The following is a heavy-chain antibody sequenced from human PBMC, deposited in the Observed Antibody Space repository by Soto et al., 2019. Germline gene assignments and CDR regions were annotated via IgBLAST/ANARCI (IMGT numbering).Heavy chain of an antibody. Sequence: VLLVESGGGLVRPGRSLRLSCAVSGFNFGNYAMHWVRQAPGKGLEWVAAINWNSDKVAYAGSVLGRFTIFRDSAKNSLHLQMNDLTTEDTALYYCAKDKGGTPYYIDSWGQGILVTVSS. V-gene: IGHV3-9*01. CDR1: GFNFGNYA. J-gene: IGHJ4*02. D-gene: IGHD6-25*01. CDR3: AKDKGGTPYYIDS. CDR2: INWNSDKV.